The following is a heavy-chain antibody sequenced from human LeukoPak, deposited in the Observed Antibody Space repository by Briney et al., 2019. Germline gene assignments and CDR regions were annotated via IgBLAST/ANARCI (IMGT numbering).Heavy chain of an antibody. Sequence: PGGSLRLSCVGSGFTFSTYAMNWVRQAPGKGLEWVSTISGSSSNTYYAESVKGRFTISRDNSKNTVFLQMNSLRAEDTAIYYCAKDPLGVVDAFDLWGQGTVVTVSS. J-gene: IGHJ3*01. CDR2: ISGSSSNT. CDR3: AKDPLGVVDAFDL. V-gene: IGHV3-23*01. CDR1: GFTFSTYA. D-gene: IGHD2-21*01.